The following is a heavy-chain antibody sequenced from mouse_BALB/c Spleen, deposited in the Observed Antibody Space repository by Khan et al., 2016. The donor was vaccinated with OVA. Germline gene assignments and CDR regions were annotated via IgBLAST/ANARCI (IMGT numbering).Heavy chain of an antibody. D-gene: IGHD2-14*01. V-gene: IGHV9-4*02. Sequence: QIQLVQSGPELKKPGETVRISCKASGYTFTNAGMQWVQKMPGKGLKWIGWINTHSGVPKYAEDFKGRFAFSLETSASTVYLQITNLKNEGTATYFCARGGAAYYRNDGGAMDYWGQGTSVTVSS. CDR3: ARGGAAYYRNDGGAMDY. J-gene: IGHJ4*01. CDR2: INTHSGVP. CDR1: GYTFTNAG.